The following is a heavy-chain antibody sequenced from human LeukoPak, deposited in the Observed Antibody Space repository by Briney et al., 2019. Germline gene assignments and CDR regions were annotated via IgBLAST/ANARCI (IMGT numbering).Heavy chain of an antibody. J-gene: IGHJ3*02. CDR1: GGSISGYY. D-gene: IGHD3-10*01. CDR2: IYTSGST. CDR3: ARGGETRTRNAFDI. Sequence: SETLSLTCTVSGGSISGYYWSWIRQPAGKGLEWIGRIYTSGSTNYNPSLKSRVTMSVDTSKNQFSLKLSSVTAADTAVYYCARGGETRTRNAFDIWGQGTMVTVSS. V-gene: IGHV4-4*07.